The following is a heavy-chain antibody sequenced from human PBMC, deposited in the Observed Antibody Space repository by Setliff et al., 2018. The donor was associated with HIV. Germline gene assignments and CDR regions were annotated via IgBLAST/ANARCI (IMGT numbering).Heavy chain of an antibody. J-gene: IGHJ4*02. Sequence: ASVKVSCKTSGYTFSTYFIHWVRQAPGQGLEWMGTINPSGGHTSYAQKFQGRATMTRDTSTSTVYMELSSLRSEDTAVYYCARDSSFVAAYNYWSGFSYFDLWGQGTLVTVSS. CDR1: GYTFSTYF. V-gene: IGHV1-46*01. D-gene: IGHD3-3*01. CDR2: INPSGGHT. CDR3: ARDSSFVAAYNYWSGFSYFDL.